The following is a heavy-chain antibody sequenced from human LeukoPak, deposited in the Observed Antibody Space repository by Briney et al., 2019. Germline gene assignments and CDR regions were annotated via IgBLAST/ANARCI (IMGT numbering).Heavy chain of an antibody. D-gene: IGHD5-18*01. Sequence: GGSLRLSCVASGFTFSSYTMNWVRQAPGKGLEWVSSITSSGSHIYYADSVKGRFTISRDNAKNSLYLQMNSLRAEGTAVYYCARAPDTAMVGFDYWGQGTLVTVSS. J-gene: IGHJ4*02. CDR3: ARAPDTAMVGFDY. CDR2: ITSSGSHI. V-gene: IGHV3-21*01. CDR1: GFTFSSYT.